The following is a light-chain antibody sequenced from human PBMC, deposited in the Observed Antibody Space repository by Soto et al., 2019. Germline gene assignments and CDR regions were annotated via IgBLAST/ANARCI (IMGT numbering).Light chain of an antibody. Sequence: QSALTQPASVSGSPGQSIAISCTGTSSDVGGYNSVSWYQQHPGIAPKLMIYNVSNRPSGVSDRFSGSKSGNTASLTISGLQAEDEADYYCSSYTSSNTYVFGTGTKLTVL. V-gene: IGLV2-14*03. CDR3: SSYTSSNTYV. CDR2: NVS. CDR1: SSDVGGYNS. J-gene: IGLJ1*01.